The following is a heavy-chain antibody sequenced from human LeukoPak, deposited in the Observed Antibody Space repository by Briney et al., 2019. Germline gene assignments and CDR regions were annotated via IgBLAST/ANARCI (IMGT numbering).Heavy chain of an antibody. CDR3: ARGQLGYYDLLTGPFDY. CDR2: INHSGST. J-gene: IGHJ4*02. V-gene: IGHV4-34*01. Sequence: SETLSLTCAVYGGSFSGYYWSWIRQPPGKGLEWIGEINHSGSTNYNPSLKSRVTISVDTSKNQFSLKLSSVTAADTAVYYCARGQLGYYDLLTGPFDYWGQGTLVTVSS. CDR1: GGSFSGYY. D-gene: IGHD3-9*01.